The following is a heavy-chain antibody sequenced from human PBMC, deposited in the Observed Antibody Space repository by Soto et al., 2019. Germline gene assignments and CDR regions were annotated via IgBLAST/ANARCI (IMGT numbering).Heavy chain of an antibody. Sequence: PGESLKISCKGSGYSFTNYWIIWVRQMPGKGLEWMGRIDPGYSYTKYNPSFQGHVTVSVDKSISTAYLQWTSLKASDTAMYFCARYCSSSSCYKLYGMDVWGQGTTVTVS. CDR2: IDPGYSYT. J-gene: IGHJ6*02. CDR1: GYSFTNYW. V-gene: IGHV5-10-1*01. D-gene: IGHD2-2*02. CDR3: ARYCSSSSCYKLYGMDV.